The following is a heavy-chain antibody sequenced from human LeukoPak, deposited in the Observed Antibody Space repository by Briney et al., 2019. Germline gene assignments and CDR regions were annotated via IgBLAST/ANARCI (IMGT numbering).Heavy chain of an antibody. CDR3: ADQPRYYDGSGQFDY. CDR2: TSGIGGST. J-gene: IGHJ4*02. Sequence: PGECRRPACALSGSSFAIDAMGWVRPAPGGGREWVSATSGIGGSTYYADSVKGPSSPSRHHPTQTLCLQVNSLRAEDTAVYHCADQPRYYDGSGQFDYWGQGTLVTVSS. CDR1: GSSFAIDA. V-gene: IGHV3-23*01. D-gene: IGHD3-22*01.